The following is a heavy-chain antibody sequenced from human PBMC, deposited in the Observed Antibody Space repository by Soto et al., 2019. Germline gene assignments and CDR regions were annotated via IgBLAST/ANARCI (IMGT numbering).Heavy chain of an antibody. CDR1: GYTFSSYG. J-gene: IGHJ4*02. Sequence: QGQLVQSGAAVKKPGASVKVSCKASGYTFSSYGITWVRQAPGRGLEWMGWISPYNGNTNYAQKLQGRVTMTTDTSTSTAYMEVRSLRFDDTALYYCARRRDKAFDYWGQGTLVTVSS. D-gene: IGHD5-18*01. CDR2: ISPYNGNT. CDR3: ARRRDKAFDY. V-gene: IGHV1-18*04.